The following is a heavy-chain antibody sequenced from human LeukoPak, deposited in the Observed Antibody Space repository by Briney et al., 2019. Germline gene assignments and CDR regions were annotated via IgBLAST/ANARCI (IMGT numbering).Heavy chain of an antibody. Sequence: ASVKVSCKASGYTFTSYGISWVRQAPGQGLEWMGWISAYNGNTNYAQKLQGRVTMTTDTSTSTAYMELRSLRSDDTAVYYCARVALLAYCGGDCSAPAEELDYWGQGTLVTVSS. D-gene: IGHD2-21*02. CDR3: ARVALLAYCGGDCSAPAEELDY. J-gene: IGHJ4*02. V-gene: IGHV1-18*01. CDR2: ISAYNGNT. CDR1: GYTFTSYG.